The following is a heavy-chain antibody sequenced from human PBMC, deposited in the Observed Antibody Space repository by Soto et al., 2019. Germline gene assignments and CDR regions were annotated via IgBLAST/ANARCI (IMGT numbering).Heavy chain of an antibody. CDR2: ISSRSDI. CDR1: GFTFSTYS. V-gene: IGHV3-21*01. D-gene: IGHD2-2*02. CDR3: AREYTAWPLAYGLDV. Sequence: GGTLRLSCVGSGFTFSTYSINWVRQAPGKGLEWVSSISSRSDIYYADSVKGRFTISRDNAKNSVSLQMNSLRAEDTAVYYCAREYTAWPLAYGLDVWGQGTTVTV. J-gene: IGHJ6*02.